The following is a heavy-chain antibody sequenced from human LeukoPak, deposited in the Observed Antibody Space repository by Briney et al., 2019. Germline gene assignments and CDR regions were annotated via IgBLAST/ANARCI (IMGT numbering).Heavy chain of an antibody. Sequence: PSETLSLTCAVSGYSISSGYYWGWIRQPPGKGLEWIGSIYHSGSTYYNPSLKSRVTISVDTSKNQFSLKLSSVTAADTAVYYCARDLTPAAGGYWGQGTLVTVSS. D-gene: IGHD6-13*01. CDR3: ARDLTPAAGGY. CDR1: GYSISSGYY. CDR2: IYHSGST. V-gene: IGHV4-38-2*02. J-gene: IGHJ4*02.